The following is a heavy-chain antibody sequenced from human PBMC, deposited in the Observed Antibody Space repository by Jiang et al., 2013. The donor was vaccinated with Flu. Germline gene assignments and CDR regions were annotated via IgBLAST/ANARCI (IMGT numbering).Heavy chain of an antibody. CDR3: AKDMIYGSGSPDY. J-gene: IGHJ4*02. V-gene: IGHV3-30*18. CDR1: GFTFSSYG. Sequence: SGGGVVQPGRSLRLSCAASGFTFSSYGMHWVRQAPGKGLEWVAVISYDGSNKYYADSVKGRFTISRDNSKNTLYLQMNSLRAEDTAVYYCAKDMIYGSGSPDYWGQGTLVTVSS. D-gene: IGHD3-10*01. CDR2: ISYDGSNK.